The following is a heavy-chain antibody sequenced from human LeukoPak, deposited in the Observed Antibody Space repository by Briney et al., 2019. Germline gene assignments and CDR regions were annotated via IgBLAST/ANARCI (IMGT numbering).Heavy chain of an antibody. V-gene: IGHV4-4*07. CDR1: GGSISSYY. Sequence: SETLSLTCTVSGGSISSYYWSWIRQPAGKGLEWIGRIYTSGSTNYNPSLKSRVTMSVDTSKNQFSLKLSSVTAADTAVCYCARVRYYDSSGYYYHDYWGQGTLVTVSS. CDR2: IYTSGST. D-gene: IGHD3-22*01. J-gene: IGHJ4*02. CDR3: ARVRYYDSSGYYYHDY.